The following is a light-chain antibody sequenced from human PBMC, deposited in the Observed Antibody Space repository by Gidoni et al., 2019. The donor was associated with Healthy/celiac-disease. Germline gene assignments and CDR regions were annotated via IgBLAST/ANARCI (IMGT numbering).Light chain of an antibody. V-gene: IGKV1-27*01. CDR2: AAS. Sequence: DIQMTQSPSSLSASVGDRVTITCRASQGISNYLAWYQQKPGKVPKLLIYAASTLQSGVPSRFSGSGSGTDFTLTISSLQPEDVATYYCQKYNSAPMFGQXTKVEIK. CDR3: QKYNSAPM. CDR1: QGISNY. J-gene: IGKJ1*01.